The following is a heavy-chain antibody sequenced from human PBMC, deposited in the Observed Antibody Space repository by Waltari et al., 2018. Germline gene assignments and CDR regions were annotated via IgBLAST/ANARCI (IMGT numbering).Heavy chain of an antibody. V-gene: IGHV1-2*02. CDR1: GYPFSAYS. Sequence: QLLLVQSGAEVKRPGASVKISCKSSGYPFSAYSIHWVRQAPGQGLEWLGWIVPHGGDTYLAQKFEGRLTVTRDTSISTSYMEMSGLTSDDTAVYYCAREGNGYDFDFWGQGTLVTVSS. D-gene: IGHD5-12*01. J-gene: IGHJ4*02. CDR2: IVPHGGDT. CDR3: AREGNGYDFDF.